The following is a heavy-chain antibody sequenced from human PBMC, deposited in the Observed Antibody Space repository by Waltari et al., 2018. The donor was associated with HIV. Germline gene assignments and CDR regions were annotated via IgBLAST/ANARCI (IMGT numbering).Heavy chain of an antibody. Sequence: QVQLVESGGGVVQPGKSLKLSCAASALVFSNYAMHWVRQARGKGLEWVGRLSYDGTDEYYADSVKGRFHMSRDNSKNTFSLQMNSLRADDTAVYYCAREGAYTGYDLRPSFDNWGQGTLVTVSS. D-gene: IGHD5-12*01. CDR1: ALVFSNYA. CDR2: LSYDGTDE. J-gene: IGHJ4*02. V-gene: IGHV3-30*01. CDR3: AREGAYTGYDLRPSFDN.